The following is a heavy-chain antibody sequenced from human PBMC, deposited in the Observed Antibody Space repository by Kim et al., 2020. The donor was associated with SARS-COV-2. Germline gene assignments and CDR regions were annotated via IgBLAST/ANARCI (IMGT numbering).Heavy chain of an antibody. J-gene: IGHJ3*02. Sequence: DSGKVRFTISRDNSTNTLYLQMNSLRAEDTAVYYCARSSVTTASGGAFDIWGQGTMVTVSS. D-gene: IGHD4-17*01. V-gene: IGHV3-23*01. CDR3: ARSSVTTASGGAFDI.